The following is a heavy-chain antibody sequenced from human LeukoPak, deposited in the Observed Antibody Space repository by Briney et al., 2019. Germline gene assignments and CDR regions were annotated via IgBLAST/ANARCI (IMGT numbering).Heavy chain of an antibody. CDR2: ISGSGGST. Sequence: AGGSLRLSCAASGFTFSSYDMSWVRQAPGKGLEWVSAISGSGGSTYYADSVKGRFTISRNNSKNTLYLQMNSLRAEDTAVYYCAKDGLRELWPVGHWGQGTLVTVSS. V-gene: IGHV3-23*01. CDR1: GFTFSSYD. CDR3: AKDGLRELWPVGH. J-gene: IGHJ4*02. D-gene: IGHD3-16*01.